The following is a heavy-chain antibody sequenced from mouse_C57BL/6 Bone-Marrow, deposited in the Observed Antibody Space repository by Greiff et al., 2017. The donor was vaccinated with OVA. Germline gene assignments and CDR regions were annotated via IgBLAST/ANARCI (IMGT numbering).Heavy chain of an antibody. CDR3: ARRGGGSPYYFDY. Sequence: QVQLQQPGAELVMPGASVKLSCKASGYTFTSYWMHWVKQRPGQGLAWIGEIDPSDSYTNYNQKFKGKSTLTVDKSSSTAYMQLSSLTSEDSAVYYCARRGGGSPYYFDYWGQGTTLTVSS. CDR2: IDPSDSYT. J-gene: IGHJ2*01. V-gene: IGHV1-69*01. CDR1: GYTFTSYW. D-gene: IGHD1-1*02.